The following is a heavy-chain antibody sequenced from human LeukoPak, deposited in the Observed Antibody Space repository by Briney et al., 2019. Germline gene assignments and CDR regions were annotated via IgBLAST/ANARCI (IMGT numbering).Heavy chain of an antibody. CDR1: GFSLVNFW. J-gene: IGHJ4*02. V-gene: IGHV3-7*04. Sequence: GGSLRLSCAASGFSLVNFWLSWVRQAPGKGLGWVANINQDSSDKHYVDSMKGRVTISRDNARNSLYLQMNSLRDEDTALYYCARGRLCSSTSCWFDYWGQGTLVTVSS. D-gene: IGHD2-2*01. CDR3: ARGRLCSSTSCWFDY. CDR2: INQDSSDK.